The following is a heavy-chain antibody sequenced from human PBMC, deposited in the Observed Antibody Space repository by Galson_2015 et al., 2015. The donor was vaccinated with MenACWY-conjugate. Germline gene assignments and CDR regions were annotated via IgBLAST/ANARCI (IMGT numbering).Heavy chain of an antibody. CDR1: GFTFSSYA. CDR3: ARGQVALYYFDY. D-gene: IGHD5-12*01. Sequence: SLRLSCAASGFTFSSYAMHWVRQAPGKGLEWVAVISYDGSNKYYADSVKGRFTISRDNSKNTLYLQMNSLRAEDTAVYYCARGQVALYYFDYWGQGTLVTVSS. V-gene: IGHV3-30*04. CDR2: ISYDGSNK. J-gene: IGHJ4*02.